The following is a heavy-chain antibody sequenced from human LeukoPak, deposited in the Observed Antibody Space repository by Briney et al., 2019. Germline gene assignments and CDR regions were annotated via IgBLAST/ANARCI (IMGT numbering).Heavy chain of an antibody. CDR3: AHIPYYDILTGFDY. Sequence: VSGPTLVKPTQTLTLTCTFSGFSLSPSGVGVGWIRQPQGTALEWHALIYWNDDKRYSPSLKSRLTITKDTSTNQVVLTMTNMDPVDTATYYCAHIPYYDILTGFDYWGQGTLVTVSS. CDR1: GFSLSPSGVG. CDR2: IYWNDDK. J-gene: IGHJ4*02. V-gene: IGHV2-5*01. D-gene: IGHD3-9*01.